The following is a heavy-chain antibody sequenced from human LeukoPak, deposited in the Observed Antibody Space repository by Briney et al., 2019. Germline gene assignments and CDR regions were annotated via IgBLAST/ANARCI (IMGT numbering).Heavy chain of an antibody. J-gene: IGHJ5*02. Sequence: PGGSLRLSCAASGFIFSNAWMNWVRQAPGKGLEWVGRVKSIADGGTTDYAAPVKGRFTISRDDSQNTLYLQMNSLKTEDTAVYYCTTPNCSSTSCYRRYYNRFDPWGQGTLVTVSS. CDR1: GFIFSNAW. D-gene: IGHD2-2*01. CDR2: VKSIADGGTT. CDR3: TTPNCSSTSCYRRYYNRFDP. V-gene: IGHV3-15*07.